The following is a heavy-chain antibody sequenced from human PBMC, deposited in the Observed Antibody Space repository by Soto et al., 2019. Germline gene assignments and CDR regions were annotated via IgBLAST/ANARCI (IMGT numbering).Heavy chain of an antibody. D-gene: IGHD3-9*01. Sequence: SGPAGEPTQTLTLTCTFSGFSLSTSGVCVGWIRQPPGKALEWLALIYWDDDKRYSPSLKSRLTITKDTSKNQVVLTMTNMDPVDTATYYCAHIRLRYSPKPPFDPWGQGTLVTVSS. CDR3: AHIRLRYSPKPPFDP. CDR1: GFSLSTSGVC. V-gene: IGHV2-5*02. J-gene: IGHJ5*02. CDR2: IYWDDDK.